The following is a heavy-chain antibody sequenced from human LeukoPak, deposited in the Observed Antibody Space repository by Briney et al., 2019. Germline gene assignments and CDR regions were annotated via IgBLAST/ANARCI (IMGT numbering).Heavy chain of an antibody. CDR3: AREGGITMPNY. CDR1: GGSISSSSYY. CDR2: IYYSGST. D-gene: IGHD3-10*01. V-gene: IGHV4-39*07. Sequence: SETLSLTCTVSGGSISSSSYYWGWIRQPPRKGLEWIGSIYYSGSTYYNPSLKSRVTISVDTSKNQFSLKLSSVTAADTAVYYCAREGGITMPNYWGQGTLVTVSS. J-gene: IGHJ4*02.